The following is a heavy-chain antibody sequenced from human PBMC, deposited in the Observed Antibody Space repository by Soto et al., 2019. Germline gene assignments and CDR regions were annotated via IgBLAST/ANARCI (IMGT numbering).Heavy chain of an antibody. CDR2: TYYRSKWYN. V-gene: IGHV6-1*01. CDR3: ARDNPYYDFWSGYSPRNWFDP. D-gene: IGHD3-3*01. J-gene: IGHJ5*02. CDR1: GDSVSSNSAA. Sequence: SQTLSLTCVISGDSVSSNSAAWNWIRQSPSRGLEWLGRTYYRSKWYNDYAVSVKSRITINPDTSKNQFSLQLNSVTPEDTAVYYCARDNPYYDFWSGYSPRNWFDPWGQGTLVTVSS.